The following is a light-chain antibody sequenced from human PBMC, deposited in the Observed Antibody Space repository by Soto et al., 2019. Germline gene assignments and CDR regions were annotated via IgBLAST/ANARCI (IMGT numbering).Light chain of an antibody. V-gene: IGKV1-5*03. CDR1: QSISSW. CDR3: QEYNSYPWT. CDR2: KAS. Sequence: DIQMTQSPSTLSASVGDRVTITCRARQSISSWLAWYQQKPGKAPKLLIYKASNLESWVPSRYSGSRSGTEFTLTISSLQPDEFATYYCQEYNSYPWTFGQGNKVEIK. J-gene: IGKJ1*01.